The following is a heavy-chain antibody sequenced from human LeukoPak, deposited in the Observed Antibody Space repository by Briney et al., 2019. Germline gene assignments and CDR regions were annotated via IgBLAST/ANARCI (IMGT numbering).Heavy chain of an antibody. Sequence: PGGSLRLSSAVSGFTFSSYAMTWVRQAPGRGLEWVSSIRGSGGGTDYADSVRGRFTISRDNSKNTLYLQMNSLRAEDTAIYYCSRDPNGDYVGAFDFQRWGQGTLVTLSS. CDR1: GFTFSSYA. D-gene: IGHD4-17*01. CDR2: IRGSGGGT. V-gene: IGHV3-23*01. J-gene: IGHJ1*01. CDR3: SRDPNGDYVGAFDFQR.